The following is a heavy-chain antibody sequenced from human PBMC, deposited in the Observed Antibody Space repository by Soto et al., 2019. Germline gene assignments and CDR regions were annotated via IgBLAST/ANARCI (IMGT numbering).Heavy chain of an antibody. D-gene: IGHD6-6*01. V-gene: IGHV3-7*05. J-gene: IGHJ6*02. CDR3: AREVVAARPGYYYYYGMDV. Sequence: EVQLVESGGGLVQPGGSLRLSCAASGFTFSSYWMSWVRQAPGKGLEWVANIKQDGSEKYYVDSVKGRFTISRDNAKNSLYLQMNSLRAEDTAVYYCAREVVAARPGYYYYYGMDVWGQGTTVTVSS. CDR2: IKQDGSEK. CDR1: GFTFSSYW.